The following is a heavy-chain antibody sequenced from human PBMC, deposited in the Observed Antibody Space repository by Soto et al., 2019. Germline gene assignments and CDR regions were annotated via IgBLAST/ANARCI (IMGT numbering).Heavy chain of an antibody. CDR1: GGTFSSYT. CDR2: IIPILGIA. Sequence: SVKVSCKASGGTFSSYTISWVRQAPGQGLEWMGMIIPILGIANYAQNFQGRVTITADKSTSTAYMELSSLRSEDTAVYYCATDQTYYYDSSGYYPWHYWGQGTLVTVSS. J-gene: IGHJ4*02. CDR3: ATDQTYYYDSSGYYPWHY. D-gene: IGHD3-22*01. V-gene: IGHV1-69*02.